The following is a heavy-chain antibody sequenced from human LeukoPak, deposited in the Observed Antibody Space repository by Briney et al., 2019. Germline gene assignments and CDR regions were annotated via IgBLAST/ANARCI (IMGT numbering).Heavy chain of an antibody. CDR3: ARVRLWFGESRVDY. Sequence: SETLSLTCAVYGGSFSGYYWSWIRQPPGKGLEWIGSIYYSGSTYYNPSLKSRVTISVDTSKNQFSLKLSSVTAADTAVYYCARVRLWFGESRVDYWGQGTLVTVSS. J-gene: IGHJ4*02. V-gene: IGHV4-34*01. D-gene: IGHD3-10*01. CDR2: IYYSGST. CDR1: GGSFSGYY.